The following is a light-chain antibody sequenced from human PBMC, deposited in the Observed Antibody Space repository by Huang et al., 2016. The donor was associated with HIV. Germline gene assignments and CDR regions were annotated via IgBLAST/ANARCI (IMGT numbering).Light chain of an antibody. CDR2: AAS. CDR3: QQGYSTPCT. CDR1: QSISSY. Sequence: DIQMTQSPSSLSASVGDRVTITCRASQSISSYLNWYQQKPGKAPKLLIYAASSLQSGVPSRFSGSGSGTDCTLTISSLQPEDFATYYCQQGYSTPCTFGQGTRLEIK. J-gene: IGKJ5*01. V-gene: IGKV1-39*01.